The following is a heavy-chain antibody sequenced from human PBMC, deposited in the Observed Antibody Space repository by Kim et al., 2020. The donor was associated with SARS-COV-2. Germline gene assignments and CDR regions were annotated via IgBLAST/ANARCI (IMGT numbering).Heavy chain of an antibody. V-gene: IGHV3-23*01. J-gene: IGHJ4*02. D-gene: IGHD4-17*01. CDR2: ISGSGGST. CDR1: GFTFSSYA. CDR3: AKVNVGGYGDYSSYFDY. Sequence: GGSLRLSCAASGFTFSSYAMSWVRQAPGKGLEWVSAISGSGGSTYYADSVKGRFTISRDNSKNTLYLQMNSLRAEDTAVYYCAKVNVGGYGDYSSYFDYWGQGTLVTVSS.